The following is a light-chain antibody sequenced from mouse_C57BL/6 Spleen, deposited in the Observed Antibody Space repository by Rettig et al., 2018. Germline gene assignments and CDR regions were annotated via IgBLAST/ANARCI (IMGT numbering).Light chain of an antibody. V-gene: IGKV12-46*01. CDR3: QHFWGTPYT. Sequence: DIQMTQSPASLSVSVGETVTITCRASENIYSNLAWYQQKQGKSPQLLVYAATNLADGVPSRFSGSGSGTQYSLKINSLQSEDFGSYYCQHFWGTPYTFGGGTK. J-gene: IGKJ2*01. CDR1: ENIYSN. CDR2: AAT.